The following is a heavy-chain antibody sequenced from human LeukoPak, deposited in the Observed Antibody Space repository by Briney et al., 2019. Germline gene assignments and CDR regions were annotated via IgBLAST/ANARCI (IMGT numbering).Heavy chain of an antibody. CDR1: GGSISSSSYY. CDR2: IYYSGST. CDR3: ARGRAGYSYGYLDY. V-gene: IGHV4-39*07. Sequence: SETLSLTCTVSGGSISSSSYYWGWIRQPPGKGLEWIGSIYYSGSTHYNPSLKSRVTISVDTSKNQFSLKLSSVTAADTAVYYCARGRAGYSYGYLDYWGQGTLVTVSS. J-gene: IGHJ4*02. D-gene: IGHD5-18*01.